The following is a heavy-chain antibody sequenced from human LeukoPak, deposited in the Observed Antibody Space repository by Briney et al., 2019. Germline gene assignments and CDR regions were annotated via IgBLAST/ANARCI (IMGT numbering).Heavy chain of an antibody. J-gene: IGHJ4*02. CDR2: IKQDGSEK. CDR1: GFTFSSYW. CDR3: ARDPGYSSSWYSPFDY. V-gene: IGHV3-7*01. Sequence: GGSLRLSCAASGFTFSSYWMSWVRQAPGKGLEWVANIKQDGSEKYYVDSVKGRFTISRDNAKNSLYLQMNSLRAEDTAVYYCARDPGYSSSWYSPFDYWGQGTLVTVSS. D-gene: IGHD6-13*01.